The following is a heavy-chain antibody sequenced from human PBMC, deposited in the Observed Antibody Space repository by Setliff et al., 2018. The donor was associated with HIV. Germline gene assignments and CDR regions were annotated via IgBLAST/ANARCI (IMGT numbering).Heavy chain of an antibody. CDR3: ARSPIAAAGTSRFDP. D-gene: IGHD6-13*01. J-gene: IGHJ5*02. Sequence: ASVKVSCKASGHTFTGYYMHWVRQAPGQGLEWMGRINPNSGGTDYAQKFQGRITMTRDTSISTAYMELRRLRSDDTAVYYCARSPIAAAGTSRFDPWGQGTLVTVSS. V-gene: IGHV1-2*06. CDR2: INPNSGGT. CDR1: GHTFTGYY.